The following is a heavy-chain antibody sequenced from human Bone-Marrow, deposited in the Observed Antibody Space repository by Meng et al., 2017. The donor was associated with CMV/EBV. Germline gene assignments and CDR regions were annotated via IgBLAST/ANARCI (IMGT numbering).Heavy chain of an antibody. D-gene: IGHD1-1*01. CDR1: EGAFSSYT. J-gene: IGHJ5*02. CDR3: ARGLEPRFTYFDP. CDR2: IIPMLDMT. V-gene: IGHV1-69*02. Sequence: KASEGAFSSYTITWVRQAPGQGLEWMGRIIPMLDMTDYARKFQGRVTITADKSTSTAYMELSSLRFEDTAVYYCARGLEPRFTYFDPWGQGTLVTVSS.